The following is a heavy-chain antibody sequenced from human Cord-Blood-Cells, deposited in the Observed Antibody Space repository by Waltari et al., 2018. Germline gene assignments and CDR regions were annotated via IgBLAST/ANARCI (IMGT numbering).Heavy chain of an antibody. V-gene: IGHV3-30*18. CDR2: ISSDGSKK. Sequence: QVQLVESGGGVVQPGRSLRLSCAASGFTFSSYGMHWVRQAPGKGLEWVAVISSDGSKKYYADSVKGLFTISRDNSKNTLYLQMNSLRAEDTAVYYCANLIAVGGVIVDAFDIWGQGTMVTVSS. CDR1: GFTFSSYG. D-gene: IGHD3-16*02. CDR3: ANLIAVGGVIVDAFDI. J-gene: IGHJ3*02.